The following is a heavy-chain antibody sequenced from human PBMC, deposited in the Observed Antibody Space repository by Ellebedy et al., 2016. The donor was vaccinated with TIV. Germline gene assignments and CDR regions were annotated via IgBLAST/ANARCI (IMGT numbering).Heavy chain of an antibody. Sequence: AASVKVSCKASGFTFTSSAMQWVRQARGQRLEWIGWIVVGSGNTNYAQKFQERVTITRDMSTSTAYMELSSLRSEDTAVYYCASGSGYGPGDLDYWGQGTLVTVSS. CDR2: IVVGSGNT. CDR1: GFTFTSSA. V-gene: IGHV1-58*02. CDR3: ASGSGYGPGDLDY. D-gene: IGHD3-22*01. J-gene: IGHJ4*02.